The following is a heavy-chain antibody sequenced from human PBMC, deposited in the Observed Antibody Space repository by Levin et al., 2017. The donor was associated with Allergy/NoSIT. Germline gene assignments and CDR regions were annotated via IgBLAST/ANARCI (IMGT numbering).Heavy chain of an antibody. CDR1: GFTFSSYS. CDR2: ISDSGGST. Sequence: HPGESLKISCAASGFTFSSYSMSWVRQAPGKGLEWVSGISDSGGSTYHADSVKGRFTISRDNSKNTLFLQMNSLRAEDTAVYYCAKGSSGWRYWGQGTLVTVSS. CDR3: AKGSSGWRY. D-gene: IGHD6-19*01. J-gene: IGHJ4*02. V-gene: IGHV3-23*01.